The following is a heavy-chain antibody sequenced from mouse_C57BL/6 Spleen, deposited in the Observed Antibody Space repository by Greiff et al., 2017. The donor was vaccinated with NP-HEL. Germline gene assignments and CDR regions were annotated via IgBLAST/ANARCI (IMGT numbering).Heavy chain of an antibody. CDR2: IHPNSGST. D-gene: IGHD2-1*01. Sequence: VQLQESGAELVKPGASVKLSCKASGYTFTSYWMHWVKQRPGQGLEWIGMIHPNSGSTNYNEKFKSKATLTVDKSSSTAYMQLSSLTSEDSAVYYCAREEQWYLAYWGQGTLVTVSA. CDR3: AREEQWYLAY. CDR1: GYTFTSYW. V-gene: IGHV1-64*01. J-gene: IGHJ3*01.